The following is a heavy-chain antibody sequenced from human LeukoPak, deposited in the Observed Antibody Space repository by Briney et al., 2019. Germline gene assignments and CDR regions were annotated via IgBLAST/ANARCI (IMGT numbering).Heavy chain of an antibody. J-gene: IGHJ4*02. CDR1: GFTFSDYY. V-gene: IGHV3-11*01. CDR3: ARDVHFDFWSGHLFDY. CDR2: ISSSGSTI. D-gene: IGHD3-3*01. Sequence: GSLRLSCAASGFTFSDYYMSWIRQAPGKGLKWVSYISSSGSTIYYADSVKGRFTISRDNAKNSLYLQMSSLRAEDTAVYYCARDVHFDFWSGHLFDYWGQGTLVTVSS.